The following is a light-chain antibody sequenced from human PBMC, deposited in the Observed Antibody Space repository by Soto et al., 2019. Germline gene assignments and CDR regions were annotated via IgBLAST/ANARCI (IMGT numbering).Light chain of an antibody. CDR1: QSVSSSY. V-gene: IGKV3-20*01. CDR3: QHRQA. Sequence: EIVLTQSPGTLSFSPGERATLSCRASQSVSSSYLAWYQQKPGQAPRLLIYGASTRATGIPARFSGSGSGTEFTLTISSLQSEDFAVYYCQHRQAFGGGTKVDI. J-gene: IGKJ4*01. CDR2: GAS.